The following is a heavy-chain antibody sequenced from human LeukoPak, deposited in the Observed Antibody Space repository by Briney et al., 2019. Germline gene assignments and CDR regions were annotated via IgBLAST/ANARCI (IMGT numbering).Heavy chain of an antibody. V-gene: IGHV4-31*03. Sequence: SETLSLTCTVPGGSIRSDDSYGSWIRRRPGLGLEWIGYVYYTGSTYYNPSLRSRISLSLDTSEKQISLRMSSVTATDSAVYYCARGLYDTIGYDFDYWGQGTLVTVSS. D-gene: IGHD3-22*01. CDR2: VYYTGST. J-gene: IGHJ4*02. CDR1: GGSIRSDDSY. CDR3: ARGLYDTIGYDFDY.